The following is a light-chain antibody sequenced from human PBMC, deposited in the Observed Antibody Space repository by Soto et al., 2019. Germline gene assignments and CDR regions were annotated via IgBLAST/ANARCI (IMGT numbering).Light chain of an antibody. J-gene: IGLJ1*01. Sequence: QSVLTQPRSVCGSPGQSVTISCTGTSSDVGRYNYVSWYQHHPGTAPNVMIYDVSERPSGVPDRFSGSKSGNTASLTISGLQAEDEADYYRCSDARSPRFVFGTGTKVTVL. CDR3: CSDARSPRFV. V-gene: IGLV2-11*01. CDR1: SSDVGRYNY. CDR2: DVS.